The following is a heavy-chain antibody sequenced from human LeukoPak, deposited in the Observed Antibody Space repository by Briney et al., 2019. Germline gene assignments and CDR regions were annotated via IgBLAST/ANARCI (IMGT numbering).Heavy chain of an antibody. CDR3: ARSGGWYGNWAYNWFDP. Sequence: ASVKVSCKASGGTFSSYAISWVRQAPGQGLEWMGWISAYNGNTNYAQKLQGRVTMTTDTSTSTAYMELRSLRSDDTAVYYCARSGGWYGNWAYNWFDPWGQGTLVTVSS. V-gene: IGHV1-18*01. J-gene: IGHJ5*02. D-gene: IGHD6-19*01. CDR2: ISAYNGNT. CDR1: GGTFSSYA.